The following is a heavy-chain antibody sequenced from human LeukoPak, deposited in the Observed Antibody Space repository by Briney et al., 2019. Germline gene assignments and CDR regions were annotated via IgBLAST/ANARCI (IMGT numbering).Heavy chain of an antibody. CDR2: IDHSGSA. J-gene: IGHJ4*02. Sequence: PSETLSLTCGVYAGSFSGYHWTWIRLRPGKGLDWIGDIDHSGSAHYNPSLKSRVTISVDTSKNQFSLKLSSVTAADTAVYYCARGGGSSSWYVFDYWGQGTLVTVSS. D-gene: IGHD6-13*01. CDR1: AGSFSGYH. V-gene: IGHV4-34*01. CDR3: ARGGGSSSWYVFDY.